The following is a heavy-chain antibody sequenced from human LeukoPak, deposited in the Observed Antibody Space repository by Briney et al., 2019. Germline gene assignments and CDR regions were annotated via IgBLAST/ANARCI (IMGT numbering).Heavy chain of an antibody. J-gene: IGHJ4*02. CDR2: INAGNGNT. CDR3: ARGYSSGWYMFDY. V-gene: IGHV1-3*01. Sequence: GASVKVSCKASGYTFTSYAMHWVRQAPGQRLEWMGWINAGNGNTKYSQKFQGRVTITRDTSASTAYMELSSLRSEDTAVYYCARGYSSGWYMFDYRGQGTLVTVSS. D-gene: IGHD6-19*01. CDR1: GYTFTSYA.